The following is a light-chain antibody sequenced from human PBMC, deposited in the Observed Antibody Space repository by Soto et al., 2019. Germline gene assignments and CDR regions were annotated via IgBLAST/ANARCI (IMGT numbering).Light chain of an antibody. CDR1: SSDVGGYNY. CDR2: GVT. V-gene: IGLV2-14*01. CDR3: SSYTSAGTLLHL. J-gene: IGLJ1*01. Sequence: QSALTQPASVSGSPGQSITISCTGTSSDVGGYNYVSWYQQHPGIAPKLLIYGVTNRPTGVSHRFSCSKSGNTASLNLSGLQAEVEADYHCSSYTSAGTLLHLFGTGTQVAVL.